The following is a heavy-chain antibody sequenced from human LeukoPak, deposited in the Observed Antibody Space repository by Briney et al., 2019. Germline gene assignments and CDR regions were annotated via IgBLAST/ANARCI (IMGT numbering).Heavy chain of an antibody. CDR2: ISSSSSFI. CDR3: AREIDVDTAMVDGYYFDY. V-gene: IGHV3-21*01. Sequence: GGSLRLSCAASGFTFSSYSMNWVRQAPGKGLEWVSSISSSSSFIYYADSVKGRFTISRDNAKNSLYLQMNSLRAEDTAVYYCAREIDVDTAMVDGYYFDYWGQGTLVTVSS. CDR1: GFTFSSYS. D-gene: IGHD5-18*01. J-gene: IGHJ4*02.